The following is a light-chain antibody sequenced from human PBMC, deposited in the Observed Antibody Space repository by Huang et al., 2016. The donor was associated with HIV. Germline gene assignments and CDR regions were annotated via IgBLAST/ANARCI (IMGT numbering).Light chain of an antibody. J-gene: IGKJ2*01. V-gene: IGKV3-15*01. CDR2: GAS. Sequence: EIVMTQSPATLSVSPGERATLSCRASQSVSSNLAWYQQKPGQAPRLLIYGASTRATGIPARFSALGSGTEFTLTISSLQSEDFAVYYCQQYNNLPPMYTFGQGTNLEIK. CDR3: QQYNNLPPMYT. CDR1: QSVSSN.